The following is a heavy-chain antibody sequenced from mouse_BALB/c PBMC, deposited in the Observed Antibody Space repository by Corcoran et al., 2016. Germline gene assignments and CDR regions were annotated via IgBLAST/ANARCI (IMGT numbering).Heavy chain of an antibody. D-gene: IGHD2-13*01. CDR3: ARDDGDAY. J-gene: IGHJ3*01. Sequence: DVQLQESGPGLVKPSQSLSLTCSVTGYSITSGHYWNWIRQFPGNKLEWMGYISYDGSNNYNPSLKNRISITRDTSKNQFFLKLNSVTTEDTATYYCARDDGDAYWGQGTLVTVSA. V-gene: IGHV3-6*02. CDR2: ISYDGSN. CDR1: GYSITSGHY.